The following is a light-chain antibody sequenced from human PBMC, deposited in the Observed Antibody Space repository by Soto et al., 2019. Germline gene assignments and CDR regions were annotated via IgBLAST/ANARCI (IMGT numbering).Light chain of an antibody. CDR3: QQSYSTPYT. CDR1: QSISSY. V-gene: IGKV1-39*01. Sequence: DIQMTQSPYSLSASVGDRVTITCRPSQSISSYLNWYQQKPGKAPKLLIYAASSLQSGVPSRFSGSGSGTDFTLTIRSLQNEDFATYYCQQSYSTPYTFGQGTKVDIK. J-gene: IGKJ2*01. CDR2: AAS.